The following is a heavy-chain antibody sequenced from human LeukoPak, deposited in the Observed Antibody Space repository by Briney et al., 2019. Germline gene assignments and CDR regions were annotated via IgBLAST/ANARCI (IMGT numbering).Heavy chain of an antibody. CDR2: ISSRSTYI. D-gene: IGHD6-19*01. Sequence: PGGSLRLSCAASGFSFSSYTMNWVRQAPGKGLEWVSSISSRSTYIYYADSLKGRFTISRDNAKNSLYLQMNSLRAEDTALYYCAKTGGIAVAGYFDYWGQGTLVTVSS. CDR3: AKTGGIAVAGYFDY. J-gene: IGHJ4*02. CDR1: GFSFSSYT. V-gene: IGHV3-21*04.